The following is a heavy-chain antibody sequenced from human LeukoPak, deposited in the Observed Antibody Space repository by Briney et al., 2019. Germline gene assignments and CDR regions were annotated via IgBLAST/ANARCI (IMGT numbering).Heavy chain of an antibody. V-gene: IGHV4-30-2*01. J-gene: IGHJ4*02. CDR3: ARGSDY. D-gene: IGHD3-10*01. CDR2: IYHSGST. Sequence: SETLPLTCTVSGGSISSGGYSWSWLRQPPGKGLEWIGYIYHSGSTYYNPSLKSRVTISVDRSKNQFSLKLSSVTAADTAVYYCARGSDYWGQGTLVTVSS. CDR1: GGSISSGGYS.